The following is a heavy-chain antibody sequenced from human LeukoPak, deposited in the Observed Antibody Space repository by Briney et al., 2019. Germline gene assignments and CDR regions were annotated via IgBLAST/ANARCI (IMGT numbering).Heavy chain of an antibody. Sequence: GGPLRLSCAASGFTFSSYSMNWVRQAPGKGLEWVSVLFTGGGRTLYADSVKGRFTISGDTSRTTLYLQMNGLRAEDTAVYYCAKECDYSPGHKFDLWGQGTLVTVSS. V-gene: IGHV3-23*01. CDR2: LFTGGGRT. CDR3: AKECDYSPGHKFDL. J-gene: IGHJ4*02. CDR1: GFTFSSYS. D-gene: IGHD3-10*01.